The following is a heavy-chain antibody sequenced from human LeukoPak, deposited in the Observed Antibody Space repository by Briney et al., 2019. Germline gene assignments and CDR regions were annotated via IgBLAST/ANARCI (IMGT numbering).Heavy chain of an antibody. D-gene: IGHD3-3*01. CDR2: ISFDGSNE. J-gene: IGHJ6*02. CDR1: GFTFSSYG. V-gene: IGHV3-30*18. Sequence: GGSLRLSCAASGFTFSSYGMHWVRQAPGKGLEWVAIISFDGSNEHYADSVKGRFTISRDNSKNTLYLQMNSLRAEDTAVYYCAKFDIWSGYAMDVWGQGTTVTVSS. CDR3: AKFDIWSGYAMDV.